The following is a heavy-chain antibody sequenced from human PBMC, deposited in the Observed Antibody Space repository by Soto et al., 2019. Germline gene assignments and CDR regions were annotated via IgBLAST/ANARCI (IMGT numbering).Heavy chain of an antibody. V-gene: IGHV3-23*01. Sequence: EVRLLESGGGIVQPGGSLRLSCAASGFTFGNYAMTWVRQAPGKGLECVSRISGSGGGTYYADSVKGRFTISRDNSENTLYLHLNSLRVEDTAIYYCARVAYWGQGTLVTVSS. CDR1: GFTFGNYA. CDR2: ISGSGGGT. J-gene: IGHJ4*02. CDR3: ARVAY.